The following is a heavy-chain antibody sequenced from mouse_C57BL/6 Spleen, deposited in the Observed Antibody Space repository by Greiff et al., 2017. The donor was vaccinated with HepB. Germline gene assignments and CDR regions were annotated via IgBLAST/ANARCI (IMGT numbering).Heavy chain of an antibody. CDR2: INPNNGGT. CDR3: ARGRRAWIFFDY. CDR1: GYTFTDYN. J-gene: IGHJ2*01. D-gene: IGHD3-1*01. V-gene: IGHV1-22*01. Sequence: VQLQQSGPELVKPGASVKMSCKASGYTFTDYNMHWVKQSHGKSLEWIGYINPNNGGTSYNQKFKGKATLTVNKSSSTAYMELRSLTSEDSAVYYCARGRRAWIFFDYWGQGTTLTVSS.